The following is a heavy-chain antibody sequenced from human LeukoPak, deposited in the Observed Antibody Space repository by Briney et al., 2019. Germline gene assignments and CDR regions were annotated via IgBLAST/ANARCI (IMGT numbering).Heavy chain of an antibody. J-gene: IGHJ5*02. V-gene: IGHV4-34*01. CDR3: ARAWATGVRGSLNWFDP. CDR2: INHSGST. Sequence: SETLSLTCAVYGGSFIGYYWSWVRQPPGKGLEWIGEINHSGSTNYNPSLTSRVTISVDTSKNQFSLKLSPVTAADTAVYYCARAWATGVRGSLNWFDPWGQGTLVTVSA. CDR1: GGSFIGYY. D-gene: IGHD3-10*01.